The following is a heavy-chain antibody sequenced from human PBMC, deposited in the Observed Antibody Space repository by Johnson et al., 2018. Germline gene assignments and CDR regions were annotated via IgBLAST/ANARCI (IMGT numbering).Heavy chain of an antibody. D-gene: IGHD6-13*01. J-gene: IGHJ6*03. Sequence: QERLVEAGGGLVEPGVSLRLWCAASGFTFSDYYMSWIRQAPGKGLEWISDISRGGGFIYSADSVKGRFTISRDNAENSLYLQMNSLRAEDTAVYYCARAADLYYYMDVWGKGTTVTVSS. CDR1: GFTFSDYY. CDR3: ARAADLYYYMDV. CDR2: ISRGGGFI. V-gene: IGHV3-11*04.